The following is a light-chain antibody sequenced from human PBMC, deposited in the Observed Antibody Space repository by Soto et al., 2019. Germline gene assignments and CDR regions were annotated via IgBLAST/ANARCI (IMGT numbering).Light chain of an antibody. CDR1: QSVSSNQ. Sequence: EIVLTQSPGTLSLSPGERAILSCRASQSVSSNQVAWYQQKPGRAPRLLIYGASFRATGIPDRFSGSGSGTDFTLTISRLEPEDFAVYSCQQYSSSPRTFGQGTKVEIK. CDR3: QQYSSSPRT. J-gene: IGKJ1*01. CDR2: GAS. V-gene: IGKV3-20*01.